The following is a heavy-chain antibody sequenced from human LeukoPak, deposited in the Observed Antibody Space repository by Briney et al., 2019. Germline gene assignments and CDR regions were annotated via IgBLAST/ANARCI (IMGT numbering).Heavy chain of an antibody. J-gene: IGHJ4*02. Sequence: TGGSLRLSCGASGFTFSSYGMHWVRQAPGKGLEWVSVISYDGSNEYYADSVKGRFTISRDNAKNSLYLQMNSLRDEDTAVYYCAREVAYYDSNYFDYWGQGTLVTVSS. CDR2: ISYDGSNE. CDR3: AREVAYYDSNYFDY. V-gene: IGHV3-30*03. D-gene: IGHD3-22*01. CDR1: GFTFSSYG.